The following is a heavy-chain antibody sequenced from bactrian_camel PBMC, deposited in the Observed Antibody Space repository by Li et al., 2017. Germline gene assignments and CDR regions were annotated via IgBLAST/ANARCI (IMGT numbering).Heavy chain of an antibody. CDR2: INSRGIIT. D-gene: IGHD4*01. CDR3: AADLSVDLFLRRHYNSDHPHPLPVCSKFSYIY. V-gene: IGHV3S38*01. J-gene: IGHJ4*01. Sequence: HVQLVESGGGLVQAGGSLRLSCTVSTFTFGGYDQSWVRQRPGKGLEWVSHINSRGIITHYRDSVKGRFTISRNNDKSTLLLLMNNLRPEDTAVYYCAADLSVDLFLRRHYNSDHPHPLPVCSKFSYIYWGQGTQVTVS. CDR1: TFTFGGYD.